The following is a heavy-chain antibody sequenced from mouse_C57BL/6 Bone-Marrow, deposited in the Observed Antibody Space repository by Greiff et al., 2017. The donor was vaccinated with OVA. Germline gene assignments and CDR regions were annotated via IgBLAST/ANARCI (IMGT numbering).Heavy chain of an antibody. Sequence: QVQLQQPGAELVKPGASVKMSCKASGYTFTSYWITWVKQRPGQGLEWIGDIYPGSGSTNHNEKFKSKATLTVDTSSSTAYMQLSSLTSEDSAVYYCARRYYGSSYWYFDVWGTGTTVTVSS. D-gene: IGHD1-1*01. J-gene: IGHJ1*03. CDR2: IYPGSGST. V-gene: IGHV1-55*01. CDR1: GYTFTSYW. CDR3: ARRYYGSSYWYFDV.